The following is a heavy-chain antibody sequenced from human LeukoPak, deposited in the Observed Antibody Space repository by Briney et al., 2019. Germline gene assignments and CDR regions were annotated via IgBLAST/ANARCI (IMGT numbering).Heavy chain of an antibody. CDR1: GGSISSYY. CDR3: ARGAAAGTGSGVDYYGMDV. CDR2: IYYSGST. D-gene: IGHD6-13*01. J-gene: IGHJ6*02. V-gene: IGHV4-59*01. Sequence: SETLSLTCTVSGGSISSYYWSWIRQPPGKGLEWIGYIYYSGSTNYNPSLKSRVTISVDTSKNQFSLKLSSVTAADTAVYYCARGAAAGTGSGVDYYGMDVWGQGTTVTVSS.